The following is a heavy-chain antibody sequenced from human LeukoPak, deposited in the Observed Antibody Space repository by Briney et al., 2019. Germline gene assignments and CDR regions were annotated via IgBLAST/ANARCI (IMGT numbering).Heavy chain of an antibody. CDR3: ARGVKGSDYYYYMDV. Sequence: SETLSLTCTVSGDSISSSSYYWGWIRQPPGKGLEWIGSIYYSGSTYYNPSLKSRVTISLDTSKNQFSLKLSSVTAADTGVYYCARGVKGSDYYYYMDVWGKGTTVTISS. J-gene: IGHJ6*03. CDR2: IYYSGST. V-gene: IGHV4-39*07. D-gene: IGHD2-21*01. CDR1: GDSISSSSYY.